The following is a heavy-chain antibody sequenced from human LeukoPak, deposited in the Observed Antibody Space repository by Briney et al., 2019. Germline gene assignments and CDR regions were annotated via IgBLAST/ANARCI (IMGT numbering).Heavy chain of an antibody. CDR1: GFTFSSHW. Sequence: GGSLRLSCAASGFTFSSHWMNWVRQAPGKGLEWVANIKQGGGERNYVDSVKGRFTISRDDAKNSLYLQMNSLRAEDTAVYYCAKWGDYDVLTGYYVSDYWGQGTLVTVSS. CDR2: IKQGGGER. D-gene: IGHD3-9*01. V-gene: IGHV3-7*03. CDR3: AKWGDYDVLTGYYVSDY. J-gene: IGHJ4*02.